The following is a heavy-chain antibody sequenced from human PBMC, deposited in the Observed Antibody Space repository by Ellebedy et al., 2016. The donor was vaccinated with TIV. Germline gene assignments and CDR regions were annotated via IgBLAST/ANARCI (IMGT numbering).Heavy chain of an antibody. Sequence: GESLKISCAASGFTVSNNYMSWVRQAPGKGLEWVSVIYSGGTTFYADSVKGRFTISRDNSKNTLYLQVNSLRAEDTAVYYCAALDTAMVTLDSWGQGTLVTVSS. J-gene: IGHJ4*02. CDR2: IYSGGTT. V-gene: IGHV3-66*01. CDR1: GFTVSNNY. CDR3: AALDTAMVTLDS. D-gene: IGHD5-18*01.